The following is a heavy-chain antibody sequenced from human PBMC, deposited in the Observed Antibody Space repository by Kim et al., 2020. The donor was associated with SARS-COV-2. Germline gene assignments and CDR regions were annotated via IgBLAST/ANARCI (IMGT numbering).Heavy chain of an antibody. Sequence: GGSLRLSCAASGFTFSSYEMNWVRQAPGKGLEWVSYISSSGSTIYYADSVKGRFTISRDNAKNSLYLQMNSLRAEDTAVYYCARETSGGYYYYGMDVWGQGTTVTVSS. D-gene: IGHD3-3*01. CDR3: ARETSGGYYYYGMDV. J-gene: IGHJ6*02. V-gene: IGHV3-48*03. CDR2: ISSSGSTI. CDR1: GFTFSSYE.